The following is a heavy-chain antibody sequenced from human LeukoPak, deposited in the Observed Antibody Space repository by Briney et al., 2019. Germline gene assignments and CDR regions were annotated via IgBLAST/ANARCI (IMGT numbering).Heavy chain of an antibody. J-gene: IGHJ4*02. CDR1: GFTFTSYA. V-gene: IGHV3-23*01. D-gene: IGHD1-14*01. CDR2: ISAGGGTT. CDR3: AKDRDGGSTTRPKGFDY. Sequence: GGSLRLSCAATGFTFTSYAMSWVRQAPGGGWEWVSAISAGGGTTYYLDSVKGRFTISRDKSTSTLYLQMNSLRVEDTALYYCAKDRDGGSTTRPKGFDYWGQGTPVTVSS.